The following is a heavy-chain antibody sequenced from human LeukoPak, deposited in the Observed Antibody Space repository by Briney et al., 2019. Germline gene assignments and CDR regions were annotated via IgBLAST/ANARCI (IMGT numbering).Heavy chain of an antibody. CDR3: ARARGVDV. CDR2: IKHDGSEK. Sequence: GGSLRLSCAASGFTFTTYWMSWVRQAPGKGLEWVANIKHDGSEKYYVDSVKGRFTISRDNAMNSLYLQMNSLRAEDTAVYYCARARGVDVWGKGTTVTVSS. V-gene: IGHV3-7*03. CDR1: GFTFTTYW. J-gene: IGHJ6*04.